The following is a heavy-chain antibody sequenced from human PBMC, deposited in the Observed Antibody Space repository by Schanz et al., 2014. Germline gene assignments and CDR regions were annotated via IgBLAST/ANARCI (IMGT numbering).Heavy chain of an antibody. CDR3: ARGLRGKVAIVGVIAAQNYYYMDV. J-gene: IGHJ6*03. V-gene: IGHV1-8*01. D-gene: IGHD2-21*01. Sequence: QVQLVQSGAEVKKPGASVKVSCTASGFNFNNYDINWVRQAIGQGLEWMGWMNPKTGNTDHAQKFQGRVSMTWDAAASTAYLDLSRLRSEDTGVYYYARGLRGKVAIVGVIAAQNYYYMDVWGKGTTVTVSS. CDR1: GFNFNNYD. CDR2: MNPKTGNT.